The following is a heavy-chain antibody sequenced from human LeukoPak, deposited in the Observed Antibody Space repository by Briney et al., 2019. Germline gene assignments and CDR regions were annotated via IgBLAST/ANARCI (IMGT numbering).Heavy chain of an antibody. V-gene: IGHV4-59*12. CDR2: IYYSGST. J-gene: IGHJ5*02. CDR3: ASFKDGYNYRVFDP. Sequence: SETLSLTCTVSGGSISSYYWSWIRQPPGKGLEWIGSIYYSGSTYYNPSLKSRVTISVDTSKNQFSLKLSSVTAADTAVYYCASFKDGYNYRVFDPWGQGTLVTVSS. CDR1: GGSISSYY. D-gene: IGHD5-24*01.